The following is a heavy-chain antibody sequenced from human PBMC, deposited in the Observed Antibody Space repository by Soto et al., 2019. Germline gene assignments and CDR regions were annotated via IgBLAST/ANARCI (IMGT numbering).Heavy chain of an antibody. Sequence: QLQLQESGPGLVKPSETLSLTCTVSGGSISSTSYYWGWVRQPPGKGLEWIGSIYYSGSSYYNPSLKSRVTISVDTSKNQFSLRLSSVTAADTAVYYCARHRGDTVMAIIGELDYWGQGTLVTVSS. CDR1: GGSISSTSYY. V-gene: IGHV4-39*01. D-gene: IGHD5-18*01. CDR2: IYYSGSS. CDR3: ARHRGDTVMAIIGELDY. J-gene: IGHJ4*02.